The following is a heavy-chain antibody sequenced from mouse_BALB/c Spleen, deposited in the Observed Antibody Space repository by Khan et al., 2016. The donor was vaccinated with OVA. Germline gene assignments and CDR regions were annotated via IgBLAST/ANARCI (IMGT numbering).Heavy chain of an antibody. J-gene: IGHJ3*01. Sequence: QIQLVQSGPELKKPGETVRISCKASGYTFTTAGMQWVQKMPGKGLKWIGWINTHSGLPNYAEDSKGRFAFSLETSASTAYLQISNLKIEDTVTYFCAREDYYGYGFAYWGQGTLVTVSP. D-gene: IGHD1-2*01. CDR3: AREDYYGYGFAY. V-gene: IGHV9-4*02. CDR2: INTHSGLP. CDR1: GYTFTTAG.